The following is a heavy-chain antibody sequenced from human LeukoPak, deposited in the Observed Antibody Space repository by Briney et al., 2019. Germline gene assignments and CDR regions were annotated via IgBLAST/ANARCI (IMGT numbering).Heavy chain of an antibody. D-gene: IGHD2-2*01. V-gene: IGHV1-8*01. CDR1: GYTFTRYG. J-gene: IGHJ6*02. Sequence: ASVKVSCKASGYTFTRYGINWVRQAAGQGLEWMGWINTNSGNTNYAQKLQGRVTMTRDTSRNTAYMELSSLRSDDTAVYYCARGGGYQDHYYYGMDVWGRGTAVTASS. CDR3: ARGGGYQDHYYYGMDV. CDR2: INTNSGNT.